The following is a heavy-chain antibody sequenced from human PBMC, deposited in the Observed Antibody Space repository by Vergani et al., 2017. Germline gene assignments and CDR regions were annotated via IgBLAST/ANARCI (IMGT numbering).Heavy chain of an antibody. V-gene: IGHV1-8*02. CDR2: MNPNSGNT. CDR1: GYTFTGYY. Sequence: QVQLVQSGAEVKKPGASVKVSCKASGYTFTGYYMHWVRQATGQGLEWMGWMNPNSGNTGYAQKFQGRVTMTRNTSISTAYMELSSLRSEDTAVYYCARGAGVYYGDYAVDVWGKGTTVTVSS. J-gene: IGHJ6*04. D-gene: IGHD4-17*01. CDR3: ARGAGVYYGDYAVDV.